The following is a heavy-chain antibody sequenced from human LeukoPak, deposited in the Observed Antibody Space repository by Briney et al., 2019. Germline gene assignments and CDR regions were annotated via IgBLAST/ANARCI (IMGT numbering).Heavy chain of an antibody. J-gene: IGHJ4*02. D-gene: IGHD2-21*02. V-gene: IGHV1-2*02. CDR1: GYTFTDYY. CDR2: INPNSGGT. Sequence: ESSMKVSCKASGYTFTDYYMHWVRQAPGQGVEWKGWINPNSGGTGYAQKFQGRVTVTRDTSITTAYMELSRLRSDDTAVYYCARLVVTSNSDYFDYWGQGTLVTVSS. CDR3: ARLVVTSNSDYFDY.